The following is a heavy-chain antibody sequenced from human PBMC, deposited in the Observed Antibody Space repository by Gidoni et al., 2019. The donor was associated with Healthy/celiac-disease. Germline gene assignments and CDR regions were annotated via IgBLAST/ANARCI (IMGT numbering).Heavy chain of an antibody. J-gene: IGHJ6*02. CDR1: GFTFSNAW. CDR3: TTDPFYSSSLGSLALYYYYGMDV. CDR2: IKSKTDGGTT. Sequence: EVQLVESGGGLVKPGGSLRLSCAASGFTFSNAWMSWVRQATGKGLEWVGRIKSKTDGGTTDYAAPVKGRFTISRDDSKNTLYLQMNSLKTEDTAVYYCTTDPFYSSSLGSLALYYYYGMDVWGQGTTVTVSS. V-gene: IGHV3-15*01. D-gene: IGHD6-6*01.